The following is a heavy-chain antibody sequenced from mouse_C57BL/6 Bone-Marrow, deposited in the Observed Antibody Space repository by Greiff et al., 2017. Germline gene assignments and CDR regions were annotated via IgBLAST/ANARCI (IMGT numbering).Heavy chain of an antibody. CDR2: IHPNSGST. V-gene: IGHV1-64*01. CDR1: GYTFTSYW. Sequence: QVQLQQPGAELVKPGASVKLSCKASGYTFTSYWMHWVKQRPGQGLEWIGMIHPNSGSTNYNEKFTSKATLTVDKSSSTAYMQLSSLTSEDSAVYYCARSRDYAFYFDYWGQGTTLTVSS. J-gene: IGHJ2*01. CDR3: ARSRDYAFYFDY. D-gene: IGHD2-4*01.